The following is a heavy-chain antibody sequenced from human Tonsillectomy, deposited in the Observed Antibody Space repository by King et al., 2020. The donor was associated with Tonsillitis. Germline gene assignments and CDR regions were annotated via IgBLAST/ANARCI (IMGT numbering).Heavy chain of an antibody. Sequence: VQLVESGGGVVQPGRSLRLSCAASGFTFSSYGMHCVRQAPGKGLEWVAIISYDGSNKYSADSVEGRFTISRDNSKNTLYLQMNSLRTEETAVYYGAKDGALGIPTLFYYWGQGTLVTVSS. CDR3: AKDGALGIPTLFYY. CDR2: ISYDGSNK. CDR1: GFTFSSYG. D-gene: IGHD7-27*01. J-gene: IGHJ4*02. V-gene: IGHV3-30*18.